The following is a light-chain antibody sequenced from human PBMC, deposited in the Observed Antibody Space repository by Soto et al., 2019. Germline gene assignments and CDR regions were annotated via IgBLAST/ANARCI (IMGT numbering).Light chain of an antibody. V-gene: IGLV1-44*01. CDR3: AAWDASRNGVV. J-gene: IGLJ2*01. CDR2: SNN. CDR1: SSNIGSNT. Sequence: QSVLTQPPSASGTPGQRVTISCSGSSSNIGSNTVNWYQQLPGTAPKLLIYSNNQRPSGVPDRFSGSKSGTSASLAISGLQSEDEADYYCAAWDASRNGVVFGGGTKVTVL.